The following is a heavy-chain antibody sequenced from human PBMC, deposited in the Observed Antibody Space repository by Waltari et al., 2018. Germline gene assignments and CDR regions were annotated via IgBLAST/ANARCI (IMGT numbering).Heavy chain of an antibody. Sequence: QVQLQESGPGLVQPSETLSLTCTVSGGSISSYYWSWIRQPPGKGLEWIGYIYYSGSTNYNPSRKSRVTISVDTSKNQFSLKLSSVTAADTAVYYCASYLCNRQLVRMGPCGDFDYWGQGTLVTVSS. CDR2: IYYSGST. V-gene: IGHV4-59*01. CDR3: ASYLCNRQLVRMGPCGDFDY. CDR1: GGSISSYY. J-gene: IGHJ4*02. D-gene: IGHD6-13*01.